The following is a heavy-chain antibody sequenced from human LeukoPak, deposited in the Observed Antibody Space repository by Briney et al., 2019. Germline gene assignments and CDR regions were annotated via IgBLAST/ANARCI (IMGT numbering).Heavy chain of an antibody. CDR1: GFAFSDSF. Sequence: PGGSLRLSCAASGFAFSDSFMNWVRQAPGKGLEWVSVIYSGGDTHYAESVKDRFIISRDNSNNMVYLQMDSSRAEDTAVYYCARGAGWSPYYFDYWGQGTLVTVSS. J-gene: IGHJ4*02. V-gene: IGHV3-66*01. CDR2: IYSGGDT. D-gene: IGHD6-19*01. CDR3: ARGAGWSPYYFDY.